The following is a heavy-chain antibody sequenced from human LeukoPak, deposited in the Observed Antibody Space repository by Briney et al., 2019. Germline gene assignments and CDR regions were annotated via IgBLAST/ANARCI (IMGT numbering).Heavy chain of an antibody. Sequence: SETLSLTCTVSGGSISSYYCSWIRQPPGKGLEWIGYIYYSGSTNYNPSLKSRVTISVDTSKNQFSLKLSSVTAADTAVYYCARHGGYYDSSGYWGQGTLVTVSS. CDR2: IYYSGST. D-gene: IGHD3-22*01. J-gene: IGHJ4*02. CDR1: GGSISSYY. V-gene: IGHV4-59*01. CDR3: ARHGGYYDSSGY.